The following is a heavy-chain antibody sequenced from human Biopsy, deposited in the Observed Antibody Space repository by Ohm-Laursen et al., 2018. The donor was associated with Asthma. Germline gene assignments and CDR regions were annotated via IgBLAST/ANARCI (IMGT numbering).Heavy chain of an antibody. CDR1: GFMFRSFG. J-gene: IGHJ4*02. V-gene: IGHV3-30*18. CDR2: ISYDGNHK. CDR3: AKRRGYSGHDNDY. Sequence: SLRLSFAATGFMFRSFGMHWVRQAPGKGLEWVAVISYDGNHKFYEDSVKGRFTISRDNSKNTLYLQMNSLRTEDTAVYYCAKRRGYSGHDNDYWGQGTLVIVSS. D-gene: IGHD5-12*01.